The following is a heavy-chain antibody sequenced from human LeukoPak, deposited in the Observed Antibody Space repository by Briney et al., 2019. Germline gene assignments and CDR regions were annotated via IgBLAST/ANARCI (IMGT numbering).Heavy chain of an antibody. V-gene: IGHV4-31*03. CDR3: ASSITMVRGVNY. D-gene: IGHD3-10*01. CDR2: IYYSGST. Sequence: SQTLSLTCTVSGRSTSSGGYYWSWIRQHPGKGLEWIGYIYYSGSTYYNPSLKSRVTISVDTSKNQFSLKLSSVTAADTAVYYCASSITMVRGVNYWGQGTLVTVSS. J-gene: IGHJ4*02. CDR1: GRSTSSGGYY.